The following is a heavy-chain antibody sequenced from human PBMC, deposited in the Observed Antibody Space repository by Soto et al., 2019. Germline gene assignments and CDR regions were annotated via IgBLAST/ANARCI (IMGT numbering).Heavy chain of an antibody. D-gene: IGHD3-10*01. CDR1: GYTFTIDG. J-gene: IGHJ5*02. Sequence: ASVKLTCKTSGYTFTIDGISCVRQAPGQGLEWMGWISAYNGNTNYAQKLQGRVTMTTDTSTSTAYMELRSLRSDVTAVYYCAREGSYSPWFDPWGQGTLVTVSS. CDR3: AREGSYSPWFDP. CDR2: ISAYNGNT. V-gene: IGHV1-18*01.